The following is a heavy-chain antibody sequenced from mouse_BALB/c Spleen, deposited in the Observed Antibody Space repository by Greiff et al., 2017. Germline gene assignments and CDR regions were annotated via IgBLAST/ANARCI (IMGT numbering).Heavy chain of an antibody. D-gene: IGHD2-4*01. V-gene: IGHV5-6-5*01. CDR3: ARTMITTAWFAY. Sequence: DVMLVESGGGLVKPGGSLKLSCAASGFTFSSYAMSWVRQTPEKRLEWVASISSGGSTYYPDSVKGRFTISRDNARNILYLQMSSLRSEDTAMYYCARTMITTAWFAYWGQGTLVTVSA. CDR2: ISSGGST. CDR1: GFTFSSYA. J-gene: IGHJ3*01.